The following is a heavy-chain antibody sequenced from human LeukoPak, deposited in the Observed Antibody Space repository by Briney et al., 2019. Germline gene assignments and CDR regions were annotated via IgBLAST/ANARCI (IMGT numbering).Heavy chain of an antibody. V-gene: IGHV3-30*02. D-gene: IGHD1-26*01. Sequence: GGSLRLSCAASRFTFSNYGMHWVRQAPGKGLEWVAFIRYDGSDKFYAESVKGRFTISRDNSKNTLYLQMNSLRAEDTAVYYCAKAGSIRFDYWGQGTLVTVSS. CDR1: RFTFSNYG. CDR2: IRYDGSDK. CDR3: AKAGSIRFDY. J-gene: IGHJ4*02.